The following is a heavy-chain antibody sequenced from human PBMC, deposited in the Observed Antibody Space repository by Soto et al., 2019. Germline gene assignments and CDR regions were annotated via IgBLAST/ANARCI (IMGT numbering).Heavy chain of an antibody. CDR3: AKGRYYSYGPFIYYYGMDV. V-gene: IGHV3-30*18. J-gene: IGHJ6*02. CDR2: ISYDGSNK. D-gene: IGHD5-18*01. CDR1: GFTFSSYG. Sequence: GGSLRLSCAASGFTFSSYGMHWVRQAPGKGLEWVAVISYDGSNKYYADSVKGRFTISRDNSKNTLYLQMNSLRAEDTAVYYCAKGRYYSYGPFIYYYGMDVWGQGTTVTVSS.